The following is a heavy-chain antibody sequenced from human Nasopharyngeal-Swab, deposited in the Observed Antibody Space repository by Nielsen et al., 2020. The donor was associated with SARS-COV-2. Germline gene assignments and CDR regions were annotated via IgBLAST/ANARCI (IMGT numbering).Heavy chain of an antibody. Sequence: LRLSCAVSGGSISSGGYYWSWIRQPPGKGLEWIGYIYYSGSTYYNPSLKSRVTISVDTSKNQFSLKLSSVTAADTAVYYCARDDGDHRGYFDYWGQGTLVTVSS. CDR2: IYYSGST. CDR1: GGSISSGGYY. V-gene: IGHV4-30-4*01. CDR3: ARDDGDHRGYFDY. J-gene: IGHJ4*02. D-gene: IGHD4-17*01.